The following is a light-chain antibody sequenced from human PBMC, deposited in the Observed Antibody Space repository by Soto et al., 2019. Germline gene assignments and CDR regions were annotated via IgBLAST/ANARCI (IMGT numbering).Light chain of an antibody. CDR2: GAS. V-gene: IGKV3-20*01. Sequence: EIVMTQSPATLSVSPGERATLSCRASQYIGSNLAWYQQRPGQAPRLLIYGASLRATGIPDRFSGSGSGTDFTLTLSRLEPEDLAVYYCQQYDGSVWTFGQGTKVDIK. CDR1: QYIGSN. CDR3: QQYDGSVWT. J-gene: IGKJ1*01.